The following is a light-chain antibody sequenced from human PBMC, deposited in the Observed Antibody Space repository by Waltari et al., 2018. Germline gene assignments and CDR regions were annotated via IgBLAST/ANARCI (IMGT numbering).Light chain of an antibody. V-gene: IGLV1-51*01. Sequence: QSVLTQPPSVSAAPGQKVTISCSGSISNIDHNDVSWYQQLPGTAPKLLIYDNNKRPSGIPDRISASKSGTSAMLGIAGLQTGDEADYYCGTWDDSLRGGLFGGGTKLTVL. CDR1: ISNIDHND. CDR2: DNN. J-gene: IGLJ3*02. CDR3: GTWDDSLRGGL.